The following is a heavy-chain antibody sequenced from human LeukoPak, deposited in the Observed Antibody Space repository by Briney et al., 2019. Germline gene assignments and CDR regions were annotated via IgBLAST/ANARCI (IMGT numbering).Heavy chain of an antibody. V-gene: IGHV4-59*01. J-gene: IGHJ4*02. CDR3: ARLTYYYDSSGFDY. CDR2: IYYSGST. CDR1: GGSISSYY. Sequence: KPSETLSLTCTVSGGSISSYYWSWIRQPPGKGLEWIGYIYYSGSTNYNPSLKSRVTISVDTSKNQFSLKLSSVTAADTAVYYCARLTYYYDSSGFDYWGQGTLVTVSS. D-gene: IGHD3-22*01.